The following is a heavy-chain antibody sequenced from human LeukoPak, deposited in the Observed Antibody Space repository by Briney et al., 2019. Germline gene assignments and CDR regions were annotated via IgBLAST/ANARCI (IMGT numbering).Heavy chain of an antibody. D-gene: IGHD2-21*02. V-gene: IGHV1-18*01. Sequence: GASVKVSCKASGYTFTSYGISWVRQAPGQGLEWMGWISAYNGNTNYAQKLQGRVTMTTDTSTSTAYMELRSLRSDDTAVYYCASALAYCGGDCSPRDYYYGMDVWGQGTTVTVSS. CDR2: ISAYNGNT. CDR3: ASALAYCGGDCSPRDYYYGMDV. CDR1: GYTFTSYG. J-gene: IGHJ6*02.